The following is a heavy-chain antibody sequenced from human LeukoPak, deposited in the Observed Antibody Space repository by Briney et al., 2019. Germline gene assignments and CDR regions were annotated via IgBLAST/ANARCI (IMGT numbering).Heavy chain of an antibody. V-gene: IGHV3-20*04. CDR3: ARGFTITFGGAPYFDY. CDR1: GFTFDDYG. CDR2: INWNGGST. D-gene: IGHD3-16*01. J-gene: IGHJ4*02. Sequence: GGSLRLSCAASGFTFDDYGMSWVRQAPGKGLEWVSGINWNGGSTGYADSVKGRFTISRDNAKNSLYLQMNSLRAEDTALYYCARGFTITFGGAPYFDYWGQGTLVTVSS.